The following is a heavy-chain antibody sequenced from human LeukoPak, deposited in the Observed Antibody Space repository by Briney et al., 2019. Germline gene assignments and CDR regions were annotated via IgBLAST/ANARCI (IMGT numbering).Heavy chain of an antibody. Sequence: PSETLSLTCTVSGGSISSYYWSWIRQPPGKGLEWIGYIYYSGSTNYNPSLKSRVTISVDTSKNQFSLKLSSVTAADTAVYYCARHGYSSRWGNEYFQHWGQGTLVTVSS. J-gene: IGHJ1*01. CDR1: GGSISSYY. D-gene: IGHD6-19*01. CDR2: IYYSGST. V-gene: IGHV4-59*08. CDR3: ARHGYSSRWGNEYFQH.